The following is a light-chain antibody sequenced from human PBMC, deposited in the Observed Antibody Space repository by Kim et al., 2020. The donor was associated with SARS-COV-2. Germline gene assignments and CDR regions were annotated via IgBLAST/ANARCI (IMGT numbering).Light chain of an antibody. V-gene: IGLV3-9*01. CDR3: QVWDSRTVV. J-gene: IGLJ2*01. CDR1: NIENKN. Sequence: SYELTQPLSVSVALGQTATIPCGGNNIENKNVHWYHQRPGQAPVLVMYRDKKRPSGIPEQLSGSNSGNTATLTISRVEAGDEGDYYCQVWDSRTVVFGGGTQLTVL. CDR2: RDK.